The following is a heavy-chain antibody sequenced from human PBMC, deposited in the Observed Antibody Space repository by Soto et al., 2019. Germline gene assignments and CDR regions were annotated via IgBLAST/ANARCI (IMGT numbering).Heavy chain of an antibody. Sequence: ASVKVSCKASGYTFTSYDINWVRQATGQGLEWMGWMNPNSGNTGYAQKFQGRVTMTRNTSISTAYMELSSLRSEDTAVYYCARSPRYSSSSLSWFDPWGQGTLVTVSS. D-gene: IGHD6-6*01. V-gene: IGHV1-8*01. CDR2: MNPNSGNT. J-gene: IGHJ5*02. CDR3: ARSPRYSSSSLSWFDP. CDR1: GYTFTSYD.